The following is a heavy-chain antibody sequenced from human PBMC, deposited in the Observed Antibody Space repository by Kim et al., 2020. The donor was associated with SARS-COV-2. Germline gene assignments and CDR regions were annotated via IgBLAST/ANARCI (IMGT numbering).Heavy chain of an antibody. V-gene: IGHV4-30-2*01. CDR1: GGSISSGGYS. CDR3: ARGITMVQGVIKGAYYYYMDV. D-gene: IGHD3-10*01. Sequence: SETLSLTCAVSGGSISSGGYSWSWIRQPPGKGLEWIGYIYHSGSTYYNPSLKSRVTISVDRSKNQFSLKLSSVTAADTAVYYCARGITMVQGVIKGAYYYYMDVWGKGTTVTVSS. J-gene: IGHJ6*03. CDR2: IYHSGST.